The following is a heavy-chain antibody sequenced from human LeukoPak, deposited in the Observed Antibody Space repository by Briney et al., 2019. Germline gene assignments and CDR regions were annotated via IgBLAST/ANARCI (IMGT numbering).Heavy chain of an antibody. CDR2: INWNGGST. V-gene: IGHV3-20*04. CDR1: GFTFDDYG. CDR3: ARDRGAYSSSCFDY. D-gene: IGHD6-6*01. Sequence: GGSLRLSCAASGFTFDDYGMSWVRQAPGKGLEWVSGINWNGGSTGYADSVKGRFTISRDNAKNSLYLQMNSLRAEDTALHYCARDRGAYSSSCFDYWGQGTLVTVSS. J-gene: IGHJ4*02.